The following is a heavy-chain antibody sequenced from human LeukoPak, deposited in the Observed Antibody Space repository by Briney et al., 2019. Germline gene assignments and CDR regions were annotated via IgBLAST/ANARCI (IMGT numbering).Heavy chain of an antibody. CDR1: GDSVSNVSYY. CDR3: ASVVRGGTFYYYMDV. J-gene: IGHJ6*03. V-gene: IGHV4-39*01. Sequence: SQTLSLTCTVSGDSVSNVSYYWAWIRQPPGKGLEWIANVYYSGSTYYNPSLKSRVAISVDTSKNQFSLTLSSVTAADTGVYFYASVVRGGTFYYYMDVWGRGTSVTVSS. CDR2: VYYSGST. D-gene: IGHD3-10*01.